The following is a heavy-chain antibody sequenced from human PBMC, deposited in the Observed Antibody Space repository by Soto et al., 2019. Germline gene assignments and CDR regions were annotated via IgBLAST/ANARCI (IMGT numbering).Heavy chain of an antibody. V-gene: IGHV3-23*01. D-gene: IGHD3-10*01. CDR1: GFTFSSYA. Sequence: EVQLLESGGGLVQPGGSLRLSCAASGFTFSSYAMSWVRQAPGKGLEWVSAISGSGGSTYYADSVKGRFTISRDNSKNTLYLQMNSLRAEDTDVYYCAKDLSGGINAFDIWGQGTMVTVSS. CDR2: ISGSGGST. CDR3: AKDLSGGINAFDI. J-gene: IGHJ3*02.